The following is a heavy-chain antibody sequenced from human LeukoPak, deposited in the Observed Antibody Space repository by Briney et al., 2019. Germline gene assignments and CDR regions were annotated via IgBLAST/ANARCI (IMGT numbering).Heavy chain of an antibody. CDR2: IWYDGSNK. V-gene: IGHV3-33*01. D-gene: IGHD3-9*01. CDR1: GFTFSRYG. J-gene: IGHJ6*03. CDR3: ARDYDILTGPYYYMDV. Sequence: PGGSLRLSCAASGFTFSRYGMHWVRQAPGKGLEWVAVIWYDGSNKYYADSVKGRFTISRDNSKNTLYLQMNSLRAEDTAVYYCARDYDILTGPYYYMDVWGKGTTVTVSS.